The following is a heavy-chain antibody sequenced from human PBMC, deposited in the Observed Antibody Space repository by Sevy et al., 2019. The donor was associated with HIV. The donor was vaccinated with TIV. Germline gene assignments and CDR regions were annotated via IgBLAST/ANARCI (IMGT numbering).Heavy chain of an antibody. D-gene: IGHD1-26*01. CDR2: ISGSSNYI. Sequence: GGSLRLSCAASGFTFSSYSMNWFRQAPGKGLEWVPSISGSSNYIYYAESLKGRFIISRDNAKNTLYLQMNSLRADDTAVYYCATGPPDGSYDYFDYWGQGTLVTVSS. J-gene: IGHJ4*02. CDR3: ATGPPDGSYDYFDY. CDR1: GFTFSSYS. V-gene: IGHV3-21*06.